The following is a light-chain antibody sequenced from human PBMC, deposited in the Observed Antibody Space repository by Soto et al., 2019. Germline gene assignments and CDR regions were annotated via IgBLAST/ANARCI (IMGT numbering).Light chain of an antibody. J-gene: IGLJ1*01. CDR3: QVWDSTTHNYV. V-gene: IGLV3-21*02. Sequence: YELTQPPSVSVAPGQTASISCVGNNIGSRSVHWYQQKPGQAPVLVVYDDRDRPSGIPERFAGSNSGNTATLTISRVEDGDEADYYCQVWDSTTHNYVFGSGTKVTV. CDR2: DDR. CDR1: NIGSRS.